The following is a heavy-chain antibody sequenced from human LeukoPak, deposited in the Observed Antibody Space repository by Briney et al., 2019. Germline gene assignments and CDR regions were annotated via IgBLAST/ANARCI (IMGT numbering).Heavy chain of an antibody. D-gene: IGHD6-13*01. CDR2: ISGSGGST. Sequence: PGGSLRLSCAASGFTFSSYAMSWVRQAPGKGLEWVSAISGSGGSTFYADSVKGRFTISRDNSKNTLYLQMDSLRAEDTAVYYCAKEPAGIAAAGIRNWFDPWGQGTLVTVSS. CDR1: GFTFSSYA. CDR3: AKEPAGIAAAGIRNWFDP. V-gene: IGHV3-23*01. J-gene: IGHJ5*02.